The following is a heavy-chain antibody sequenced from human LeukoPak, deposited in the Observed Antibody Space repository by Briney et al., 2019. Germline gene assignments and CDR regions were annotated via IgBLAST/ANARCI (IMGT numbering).Heavy chain of an antibody. CDR3: ARRDYYGSGSPDF. Sequence: GGSLRLSCAASGLTFSSYSMNWVRQAPGKALETVSSISSSSSYIYYGDSVKGRFTISRDNDKNSLYLQMNSLRAEDTALYYCARRDYYGSGSPDFWGQGTLVTVSS. J-gene: IGHJ4*02. CDR1: GLTFSSYS. D-gene: IGHD3-10*01. CDR2: ISSSSSYI. V-gene: IGHV3-21*04.